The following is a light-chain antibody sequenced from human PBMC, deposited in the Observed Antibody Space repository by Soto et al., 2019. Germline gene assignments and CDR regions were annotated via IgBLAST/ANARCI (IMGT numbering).Light chain of an antibody. CDR3: QQYGSSPPRT. V-gene: IGKV3-20*01. J-gene: IGKJ1*01. Sequence: ETVMTQSPATLSVSPGERATLSCRASQSVSNDFLAWYQQKPGQAPRLLIYGASTRATDVPDRFSGSGSGADFTLSISRLEPEDFAVYYCQQYGSSPPRTVGQGTKVDIK. CDR1: QSVSNDF. CDR2: GAS.